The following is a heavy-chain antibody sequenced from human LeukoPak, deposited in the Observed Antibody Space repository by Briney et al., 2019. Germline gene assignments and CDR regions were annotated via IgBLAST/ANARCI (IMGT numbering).Heavy chain of an antibody. V-gene: IGHV3-21*01. Sequence: GGSLRLSCAASGFTFSSYSMNWVRQAPGKGLEWVSSISSSSSYIYYADSVKGRFTISRDNAKNSLYLQMNSLRAEDTAVYYCAKDLSPNQLLWFGELSYWGQGTLVTVSS. CDR2: ISSSSSYI. CDR1: GFTFSSYS. CDR3: AKDLSPNQLLWFGELSY. D-gene: IGHD3-10*01. J-gene: IGHJ4*02.